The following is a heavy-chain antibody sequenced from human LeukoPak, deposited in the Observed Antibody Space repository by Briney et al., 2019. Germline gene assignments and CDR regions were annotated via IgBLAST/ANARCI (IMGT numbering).Heavy chain of an antibody. J-gene: IGHJ4*02. D-gene: IGHD3-9*01. CDR3: QKTAYEILTGYLFDY. CDR2: IIPIFGTA. Sequence: GASVKVSCKASGGTFSSYAISWVRQAPGQGLEWMGRIIPIFGTANYAQKFQGRVTITADESTSTAYMELSSLRSEDTALFYRQKTAYEILTGYLFDYWGQGTLVTVSS. V-gene: IGHV1-69*13. CDR1: GGTFSSYA.